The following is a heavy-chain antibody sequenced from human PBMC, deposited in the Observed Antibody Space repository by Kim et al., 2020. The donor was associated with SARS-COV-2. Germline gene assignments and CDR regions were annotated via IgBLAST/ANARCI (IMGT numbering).Heavy chain of an antibody. CDR2: GDT. V-gene: IGHV3-13*01. J-gene: IGHJ6*02. Sequence: GDTSYPDSLKGRFTISRENAKNSLYLQMNSLRVGDTAVYYCARDPHGLDVWGQGTTVTV. CDR3: ARDPHGLDV.